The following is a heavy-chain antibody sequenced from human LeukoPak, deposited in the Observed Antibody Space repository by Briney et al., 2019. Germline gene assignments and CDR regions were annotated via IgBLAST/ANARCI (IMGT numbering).Heavy chain of an antibody. CDR3: ARERMMRAYFQH. CDR1: GGSFSGYY. D-gene: IGHD2-15*01. Sequence: PSETLSLTCAVYGGSFSGYYWSWIRQPPGKGLEWIGEINHSGSTNYNPSLKSRVTISVDTSKNQFSLKLSSVTAADTAVHYCARERMMRAYFQHWGQGTLVTVSS. V-gene: IGHV4-34*01. CDR2: INHSGST. J-gene: IGHJ1*01.